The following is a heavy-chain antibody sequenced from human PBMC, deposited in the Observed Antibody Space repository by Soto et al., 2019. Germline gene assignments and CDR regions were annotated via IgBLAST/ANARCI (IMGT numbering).Heavy chain of an antibody. J-gene: IGHJ3*02. V-gene: IGHV1-2*04. D-gene: IGHD1-7*01. Sequence: ASVKVSCKASGYTFTGYYMHWVRQAPGQGLEWMGWINPNSGGTNYAQKFQGWVTMTRDTSISTAYMELSRLRSDDTAVYYCARGGGRITGTTTRLDAFDIWGQGTMVTVSS. CDR2: INPNSGGT. CDR1: GYTFTGYY. CDR3: ARGGGRITGTTTRLDAFDI.